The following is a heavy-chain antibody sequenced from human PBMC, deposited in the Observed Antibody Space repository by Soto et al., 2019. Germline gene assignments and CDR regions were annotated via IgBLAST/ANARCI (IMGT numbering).Heavy chain of an antibody. V-gene: IGHV3-30*03. J-gene: IGHJ6*02. Sequence: QAQLVESGGGVVQPGRSLRLSCAASEFTFNTYAMHWVRQAPGKGLEWVAVIAYDGNDKYYADSVKGRFTISRDNSKNALYLQMNTLRPEDTAMYYCARDVGNYVPYYYGMDVWGRGTTVTVSS. CDR3: ARDVGNYVPYYYGMDV. CDR2: IAYDGNDK. CDR1: EFTFNTYA. D-gene: IGHD1-7*01.